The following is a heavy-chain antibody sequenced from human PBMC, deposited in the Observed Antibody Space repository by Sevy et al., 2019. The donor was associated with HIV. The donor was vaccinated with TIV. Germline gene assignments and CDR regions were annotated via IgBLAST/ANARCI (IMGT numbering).Heavy chain of an antibody. J-gene: IGHJ6*02. CDR1: EFTFSSYA. D-gene: IGHD2-15*01. CDR3: AKGFCSGATCPREYYYYGMDV. Sequence: GGFLRLCCSASEFTFSSYAMSWVRQAPGKGLACVSSISGSGRFTYYADFVEGRFIISRDNSKNTLSVQMNSLRAEDTAVYYCAKGFCSGATCPREYYYYGMDVWGQGTTVTVSS. V-gene: IGHV3-23*01. CDR2: ISGSGRFT.